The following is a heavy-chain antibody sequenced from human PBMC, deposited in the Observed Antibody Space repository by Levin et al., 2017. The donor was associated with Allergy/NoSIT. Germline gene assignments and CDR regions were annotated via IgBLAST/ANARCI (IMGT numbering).Heavy chain of an antibody. CDR1: GFTFDDYA. CDR2: INWKGDTT. J-gene: IGHJ4*02. D-gene: IGHD1-26*01. V-gene: IGHV3-20*04. Sequence: GESLKISCAASGFTFDDYAISWVRQAPGKGLEWVSSINWKGDTTGYADPLKGRFTISRDNPKNSLYLQMNSLRAEDTAFYYGATSPGSGGSFDYYLDSWGQGTLVTVSS. CDR3: ATSPGSGGSFDYYLDS.